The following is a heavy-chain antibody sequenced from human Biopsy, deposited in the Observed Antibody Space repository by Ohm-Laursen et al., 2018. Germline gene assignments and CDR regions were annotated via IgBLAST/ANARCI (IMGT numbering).Heavy chain of an antibody. CDR2: ISWSSDSI. V-gene: IGHV3-9*01. D-gene: IGHD3-22*01. CDR3: TKNTQWEGSGYLDAFHI. Sequence: SLRLSCTASGFRFDNTGMHWVRQGPGKGLEWVEGISWSSDSITYAKSVTGRFTISRDNGENSLYLQMNSLRPEDTALYYCTKNTQWEGSGYLDAFHIWGHGAMVTVSS. CDR1: GFRFDNTG. J-gene: IGHJ3*02.